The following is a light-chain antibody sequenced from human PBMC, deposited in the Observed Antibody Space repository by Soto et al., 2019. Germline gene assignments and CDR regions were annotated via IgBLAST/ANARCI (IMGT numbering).Light chain of an antibody. J-gene: IGKJ1*01. CDR2: GTS. CDR1: QSFSSHF. V-gene: IGKV3-20*01. CDR3: QQSYSTQWT. Sequence: IVLTQSPGTLSLSPGDRATLSCRASQSFSSHFLAWYQQKPGQAPRLLIHGTSSRATGIPDRFSGSGSGTDFTLTISSLQPEDFATYYCQQSYSTQWTFGQGTKVDI.